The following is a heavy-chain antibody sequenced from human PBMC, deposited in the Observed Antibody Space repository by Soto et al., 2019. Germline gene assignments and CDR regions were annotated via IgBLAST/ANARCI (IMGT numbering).Heavy chain of an antibody. CDR3: TRGGDPYKTGH. J-gene: IGHJ4*02. V-gene: IGHV4-61*08. Sequence: SETLSLTCSVSGGSITSGGFYWSWVRQHPEKGLEWIAYIFHSGSTNYNPSLKGRVTMSVDTSKNQFSLKLTSVNTADTAIYYCTRGGDPYKTGHWGQGTLVTVSS. CDR2: IFHSGST. CDR1: GGSITSGGFY. D-gene: IGHD2-21*01.